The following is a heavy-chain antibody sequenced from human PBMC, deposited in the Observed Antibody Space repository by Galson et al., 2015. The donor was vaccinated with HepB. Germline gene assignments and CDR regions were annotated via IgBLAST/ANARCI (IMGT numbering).Heavy chain of an antibody. V-gene: IGHV3-23*01. Sequence: SLRLSCAASGFTFSRNAMAWVRHAPGKGLEWVSSIRSSGTTTHYADSVRGRFTISRDISKNTLYLQMNSLRAEDTAIYYCAEHKGAGDFYHYSMDVWGKGTTVTVSS. CDR1: GFTFSRNA. J-gene: IGHJ6*03. CDR2: IRSSGTTT. CDR3: AEHKGAGDFYHYSMDV. D-gene: IGHD1-26*01.